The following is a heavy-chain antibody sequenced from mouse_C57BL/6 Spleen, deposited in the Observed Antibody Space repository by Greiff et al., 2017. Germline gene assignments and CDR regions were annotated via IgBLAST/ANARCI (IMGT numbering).Heavy chain of an antibody. CDR2: INPSNGGT. CDR3: ARGYGSSYGYYAMDY. J-gene: IGHJ4*01. V-gene: IGHV1-53*01. Sequence: QVQLQQSGTELVKPGASVKLSCKASGYTFTSYWMHWVKQRPGQGLEWIGNINPSNGGTNYNEKFKSKATLTVDKSSSTAYMQLSSLTSEDSAVYYCARGYGSSYGYYAMDYWGQGTSVTVSS. D-gene: IGHD1-1*01. CDR1: GYTFTSYW.